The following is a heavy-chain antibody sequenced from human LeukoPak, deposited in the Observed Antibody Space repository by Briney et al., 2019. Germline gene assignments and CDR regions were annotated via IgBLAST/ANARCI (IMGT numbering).Heavy chain of an antibody. Sequence: GRSLRLSCAASGFTFSSYGMHWVRQAPGKGLEWVAVISYDGSNKYYADSVKGRFTISRDNSKNTLYLQMNSLRAEDTAVYYCAKEALYYFDYWGREPWSPSPQ. CDR1: GFTFSSYG. V-gene: IGHV3-30*18. CDR3: AKEALYYFDY. J-gene: IGHJ4*02. CDR2: ISYDGSNK.